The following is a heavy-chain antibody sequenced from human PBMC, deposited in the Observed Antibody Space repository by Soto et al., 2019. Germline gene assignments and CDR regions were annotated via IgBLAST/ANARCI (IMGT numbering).Heavy chain of an antibody. CDR1: GFNFDNYG. CDR3: AKDRVGGTFYTPLAF. CDR2: ITYDGSFQ. D-gene: IGHD1-7*01. Sequence: HPGGSLRLSCQASGFNFDNYGMHWVRRAPGKGLEWVAVITYDGSFQYYADSVKGRFTISRDNSKNTLSLHLNTLKPEDTAVYHCAKDRVGGTFYTPLAFWGQGTLVTVSS. V-gene: IGHV3-30*18. J-gene: IGHJ4*02.